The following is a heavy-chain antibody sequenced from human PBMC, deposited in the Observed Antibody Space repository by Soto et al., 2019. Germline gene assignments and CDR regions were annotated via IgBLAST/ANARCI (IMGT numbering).Heavy chain of an antibody. Sequence: QVQLVQSGAEVKKPGASVKVSCKASGYTFTRSGISWVRQAPGQGLEWMVWINGYNGNTNYTQKFQGRITMTTDTPTSTAYMELRSLRSDDTAVYYCARMGDVPYYYYGMDVWGQGTTVIVSS. CDR3: ARMGDVPYYYYGMDV. J-gene: IGHJ6*02. D-gene: IGHD3-16*01. CDR2: INGYNGNT. CDR1: GYTFTRSG. V-gene: IGHV1-18*01.